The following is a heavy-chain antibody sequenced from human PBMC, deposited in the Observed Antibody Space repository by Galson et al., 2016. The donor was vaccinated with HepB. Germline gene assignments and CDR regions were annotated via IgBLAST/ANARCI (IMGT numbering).Heavy chain of an antibody. D-gene: IGHD3-3*01. J-gene: IGHJ6*02. CDR2: ISYDGSRK. Sequence: SLRLSCAASGFSFSSYAVHWVRQAPGKGLEWVAVISYDGSRKDYAASVKGRFTISRDNSKSTLNLQMNSLRPEDSAVYYCARVMYDLRDYYHDYGMDVWGQGTTVTVSS. V-gene: IGHV3-30*04. CDR3: ARVMYDLRDYYHDYGMDV. CDR1: GFSFSSYA.